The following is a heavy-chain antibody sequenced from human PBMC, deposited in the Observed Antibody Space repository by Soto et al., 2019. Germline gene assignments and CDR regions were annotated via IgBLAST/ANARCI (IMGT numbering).Heavy chain of an antibody. CDR2: IYYSGST. CDR3: ARGPPTYYYDSSGYCYFDY. Sequence: QVQLQESGPGLVKPSQTLSLTCTVSGGSISSGGYYWSWIRQHPGKGLEWIGYIYYSGSTYYNPSLKSRVTMSVDTSKNQFSLKLSSVTAADTAVYYCARGPPTYYYDSSGYCYFDYWGQGTLVTVSS. J-gene: IGHJ4*02. V-gene: IGHV4-31*03. D-gene: IGHD3-22*01. CDR1: GGSISSGGYY.